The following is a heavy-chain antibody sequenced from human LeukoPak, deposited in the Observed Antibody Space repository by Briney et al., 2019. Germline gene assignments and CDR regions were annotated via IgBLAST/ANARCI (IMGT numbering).Heavy chain of an antibody. CDR3: ARANGLIVVA. Sequence: AGGSLRLSCAASGFSFGSFGMHWVRQAPGKGLDWVAVISYDGSNQYYADSVKGRFTISRDNSKNSLYLQMNRLGAEDTAVYYCARANGLIVVAWGQGTLVTVSS. D-gene: IGHD3-22*01. CDR2: ISYDGSNQ. V-gene: IGHV3-30*03. CDR1: GFSFGSFG. J-gene: IGHJ5*02.